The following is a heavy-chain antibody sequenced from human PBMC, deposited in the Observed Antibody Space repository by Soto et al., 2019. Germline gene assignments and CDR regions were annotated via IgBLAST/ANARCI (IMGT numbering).Heavy chain of an antibody. J-gene: IGHJ5*01. D-gene: IGHD6-19*01. CDR2: IDSSGNA. CDR3: ARGGTSTRRAVAGYSHS. Sequence: QVQLQESGPGLVKPSETLSLTCSVSGGSVSGSSHYWNWIRQTPGKGLEWIGYIDSSGNANYSPSLKSRVTISVDTSKTQFSLKLSSVTAADTALYYCARGGTSTRRAVAGYSHSWGKAPRSSSPQ. V-gene: IGHV4-61*01. CDR1: GGSVSGSSHY.